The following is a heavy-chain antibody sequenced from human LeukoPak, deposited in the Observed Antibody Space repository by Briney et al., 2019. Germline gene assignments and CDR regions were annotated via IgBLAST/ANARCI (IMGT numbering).Heavy chain of an antibody. CDR2: IYYSGST. V-gene: IGHV4-59*01. D-gene: IGHD6-13*01. J-gene: IGHJ4*02. CDR1: GDSISSFY. CDR3: AREVVAAAGTVDY. Sequence: PSETLSLTCTVSGDSISSFYWSWIRQPPGKGVVWIGYIYYSGSTNYNPSLKSRVTISVDTSKNQFSLKLSSVTAADTAVYYCAREVVAAAGTVDYWGQGTLVTVSS.